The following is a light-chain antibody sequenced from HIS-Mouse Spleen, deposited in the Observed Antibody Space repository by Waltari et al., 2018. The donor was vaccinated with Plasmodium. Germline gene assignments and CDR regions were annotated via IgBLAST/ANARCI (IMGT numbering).Light chain of an antibody. J-gene: IGKJ3*01. CDR3: QQSYSTPFT. CDR1: QSISSY. Sequence: SSSVGDRVTITCRASQSISSYLNWYQQKPGKAPKLLIYAASSLQSGVPSRFSGSGSGTDFTLTISSRQPEDFATYYCQQSYSTPFTFGPGTKVDIK. CDR2: AAS. V-gene: IGKV1-39*01.